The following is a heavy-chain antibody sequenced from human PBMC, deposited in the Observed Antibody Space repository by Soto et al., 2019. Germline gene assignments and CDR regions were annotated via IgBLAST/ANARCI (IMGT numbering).Heavy chain of an antibody. J-gene: IGHJ4*02. D-gene: IGHD6-13*01. CDR2: IIPTLGIA. CDR1: GGTFSSYT. Sequence: ASVKVSCKASGGTFSSYTISWVRQAPGQGLEWMGRIIPTLGIANYAQKFQGRVTITADKSTSTAYMELSSLRSEDTAVYYCAREVPRSSHIDYWGQGTLVTVSS. CDR3: AREVPRSSHIDY. V-gene: IGHV1-69*04.